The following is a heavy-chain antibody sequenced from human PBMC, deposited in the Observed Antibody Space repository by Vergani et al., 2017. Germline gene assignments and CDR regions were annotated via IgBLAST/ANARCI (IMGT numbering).Heavy chain of an antibody. CDR2: IYPGDSDT. D-gene: IGHD2-21*01. Sequence: EVQLVQSGAEVKKPGESLKISCKGSGYSFTSYWIGWVRQMPGKGLKWMGIIYPGDSDTRYSPSFQGQVTISADKSISTAYLQWSSLKASDTAMYYCAREVVVIANGNWFDPWGQGTLVTVSS. CDR3: AREVVVIANGNWFDP. CDR1: GYSFTSYW. J-gene: IGHJ5*02. V-gene: IGHV5-51*01.